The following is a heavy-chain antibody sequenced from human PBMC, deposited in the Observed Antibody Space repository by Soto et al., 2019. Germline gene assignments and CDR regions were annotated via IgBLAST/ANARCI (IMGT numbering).Heavy chain of an antibody. CDR1: GGSFSGYY. V-gene: IGHV4-34*01. CDR2: INHSGST. D-gene: IGHD4-17*01. J-gene: IGHJ5*02. Sequence: SETLSLTCAVYGGSFSGYYWSWVRQPPGKGLEWIGEINHSGSTNYNPSLKSRVTISVDTSKNQFSLKLSSVTAADTAVYYCARRSRGDYVKNWFDPWGQGTLVTVSS. CDR3: ARRSRGDYVKNWFDP.